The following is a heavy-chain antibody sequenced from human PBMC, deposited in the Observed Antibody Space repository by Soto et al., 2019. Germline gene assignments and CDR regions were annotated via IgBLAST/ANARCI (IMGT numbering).Heavy chain of an antibody. D-gene: IGHD6-13*01. CDR1: GGSFSGYY. CDR2: INHSGST. V-gene: IGHV4-34*01. Sequence: ASETLSLTCAVYGGSFSGYYWSWIRQPPGKGLEWIGEINHSGSTNYNPSLKSRVTISVDTSKNQFSLKLSSVTAADTAVYYCARGRSVSSSWYNPWGQGTLVTVSS. CDR3: ARGRSVSSSWYNP. J-gene: IGHJ5*02.